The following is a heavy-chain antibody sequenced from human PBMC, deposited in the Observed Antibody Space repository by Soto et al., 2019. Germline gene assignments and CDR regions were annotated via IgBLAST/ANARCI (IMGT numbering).Heavy chain of an antibody. V-gene: IGHV3-21*01. CDR3: ASLGAADYYYYYGMDV. D-gene: IGHD6-13*01. Sequence: GGSLSLSCAASGFTFSSYSMNWVRQAPGKGLEWVSSISSSSSYIYYADSVKGRFTISRDNAKNSLYLQMNSLRAEDTAVYYCASLGAADYYYYYGMDVWGQGTTVTVSS. J-gene: IGHJ6*02. CDR1: GFTFSSYS. CDR2: ISSSSSYI.